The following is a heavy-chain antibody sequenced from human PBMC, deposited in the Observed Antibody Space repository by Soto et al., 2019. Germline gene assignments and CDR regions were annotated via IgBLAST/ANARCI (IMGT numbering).Heavy chain of an antibody. CDR1: GFTFSSYG. D-gene: IGHD3-16*02. Sequence: QVQLVESGGGGVQPGRSLRLSCAASGFTFSSYGMHWVRQAPGKGLEWVAVISYDGSNKYYADSVKGRFPISRDNSKNTLYLEMNSLRAEDTAVYYCATSFYVWGSYRYSPPLNYFDYWGQVTLVTVSS. V-gene: IGHV3-30*03. CDR2: ISYDGSNK. J-gene: IGHJ4*02. CDR3: ATSFYVWGSYRYSPPLNYFDY.